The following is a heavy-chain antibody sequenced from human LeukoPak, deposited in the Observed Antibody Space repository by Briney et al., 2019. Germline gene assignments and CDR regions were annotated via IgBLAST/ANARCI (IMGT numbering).Heavy chain of an antibody. J-gene: IGHJ4*02. V-gene: IGHV4-59*13. Sequence: PSQTLSLTCSVSGGSISTYSWSWIRLPPGKGLEWVGHMYYSGTTKYNPSLKSRVTISVDTSKNQFSLRLSSVTAADTAVYFCARAGSIYGWFDYWGQGTLVTVSS. CDR1: GGSISTYS. CDR2: MYYSGTT. D-gene: IGHD5-18*01. CDR3: ARAGSIYGWFDY.